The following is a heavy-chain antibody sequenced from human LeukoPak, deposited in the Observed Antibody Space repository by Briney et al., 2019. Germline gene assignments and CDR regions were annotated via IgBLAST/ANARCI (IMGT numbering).Heavy chain of an antibody. D-gene: IGHD6-13*01. V-gene: IGHV3-7*01. CDR3: ARDATTEPGTVYMDV. J-gene: IGHJ6*03. CDR1: GFTFSNYW. CDR2: IKQDGSEK. Sequence: GGSLRLSCAASGFTFSNYWMNWVRQAPGKGLEWVANIKQDGSEKYYVDSVKGRFTISRDNAKNSLYLQMNSLRAEDTALYFCARDATTEPGTVYMDVWGKGTTVTISS.